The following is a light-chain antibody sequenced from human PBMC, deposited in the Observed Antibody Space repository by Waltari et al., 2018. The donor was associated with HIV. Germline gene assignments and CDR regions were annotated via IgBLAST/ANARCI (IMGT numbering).Light chain of an antibody. CDR2: GAS. CDR3: QQAISFPHT. CDR1: QGITTW. Sequence: DVQMAQSPSSVSASVGDRVTTTCRASQGITTWLAWYQHKPAEAPTLLIYGASRLQSGVPARFNGSGSGLDFTLTITNFQPEDSATYYCQQAISFPHTFGGGTRVDI. J-gene: IGKJ4*01. V-gene: IGKV1-12*01.